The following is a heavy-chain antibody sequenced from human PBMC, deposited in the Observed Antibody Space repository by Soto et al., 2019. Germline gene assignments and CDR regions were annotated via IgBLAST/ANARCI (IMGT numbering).Heavy chain of an antibody. CDR2: ISYDGSNK. J-gene: IGHJ4*02. Sequence: GGSLRLSCAASGFTFSSYGMHWVRQAPGKGLEWVAVISYDGSNKYYADSVKGRFTISRDNSKNTLYLQMNSLRAEDTAVYYCAKDYYSFTSWSHIDYWGQGTLVTVSS. CDR1: GFTFSSYG. D-gene: IGHD3-10*01. V-gene: IGHV3-30*18. CDR3: AKDYYSFTSWSHIDY.